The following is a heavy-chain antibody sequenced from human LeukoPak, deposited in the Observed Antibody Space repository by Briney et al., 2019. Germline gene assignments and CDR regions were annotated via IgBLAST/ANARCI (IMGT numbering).Heavy chain of an antibody. V-gene: IGHV3-15*01. CDR3: TTDGYSSSFTVY. D-gene: IGHD6-13*01. J-gene: IGHJ4*02. CDR2: IKSKTDGGTS. Sequence: GGSLRLSCAASGFTVSTNYMSWVRQAPGKGLEWVGRIKSKTDGGTSDYAAPVKGRFTISRDDSKNTLYLQMNSLKTEDTAVYYCTTDGYSSSFTVYWGQGTLVTVSP. CDR1: GFTVSTNY.